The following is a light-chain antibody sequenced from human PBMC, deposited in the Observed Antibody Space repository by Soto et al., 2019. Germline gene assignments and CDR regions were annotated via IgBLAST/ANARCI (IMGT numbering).Light chain of an antibody. CDR1: SSDIGAGYD. Sequence: QSVLTQPPSVSGAPGQRVTISCTGSSSDIGAGYDVHWYQQLPGTAPKLLIYTNNNRPSGVPDRFSGSKSGTSASLAITGLQAEDEADYYCQSYDTSLGYVFGSGTKVTFL. V-gene: IGLV1-40*01. J-gene: IGLJ1*01. CDR2: TNN. CDR3: QSYDTSLGYV.